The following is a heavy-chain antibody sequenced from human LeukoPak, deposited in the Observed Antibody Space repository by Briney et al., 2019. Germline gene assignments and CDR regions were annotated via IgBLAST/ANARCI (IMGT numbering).Heavy chain of an antibody. CDR3: ARGAGNVLPNDY. D-gene: IGHD1-1*01. CDR2: INWSGGST. J-gene: IGHJ4*02. Sequence: GGSLRLSCAASGFTFDDHGTSWVRQAPGKGLEWVSGINWSGGSTGYADSVKGRFTISRDNAKNSLYLQMNSLRAEDTALYYCARGAGNVLPNDYWGQGTLVTVSS. CDR1: GFTFDDHG. V-gene: IGHV3-20*04.